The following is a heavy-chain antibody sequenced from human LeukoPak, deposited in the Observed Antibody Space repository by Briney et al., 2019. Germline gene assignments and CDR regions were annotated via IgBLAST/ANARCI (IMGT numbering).Heavy chain of an antibody. V-gene: IGHV3-30*18. CDR2: ISYDGSNK. CDR1: GFTFSDYG. D-gene: IGHD3-3*01. Sequence: GGSLRLSCAASGFTFSDYGMHWVRQAPGKGLEWVSLISYDGSNKDYADSVKGRFTVSRDNSKNTLYVQMNSLGAEDTAVYYCAKNSDLWSGYYTLDYWGQGTQVTVAS. J-gene: IGHJ4*02. CDR3: AKNSDLWSGYYTLDY.